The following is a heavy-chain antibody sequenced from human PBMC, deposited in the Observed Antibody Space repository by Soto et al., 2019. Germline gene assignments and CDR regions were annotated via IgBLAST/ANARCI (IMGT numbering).Heavy chain of an antibody. Sequence: QVQLGESGGGVVQPGRSLRLSCAASGFTFSSYGMHWVRQAPGKGPEWVAVISYDGSNKYYADSVKGRFTISRDNSKNTLYLQMNSLRAEDTAVYYCAKDLWELAYYFDYWGQGTLVTVSS. J-gene: IGHJ4*02. V-gene: IGHV3-30*18. D-gene: IGHD1-26*01. CDR3: AKDLWELAYYFDY. CDR1: GFTFSSYG. CDR2: ISYDGSNK.